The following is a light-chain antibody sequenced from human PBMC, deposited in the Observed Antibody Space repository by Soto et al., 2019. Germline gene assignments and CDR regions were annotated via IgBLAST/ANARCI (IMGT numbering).Light chain of an antibody. CDR2: DAS. J-gene: IGKJ2*01. CDR1: QSTSSW. CDR3: QQYNSYST. Sequence: DIQMPQSPSTLSASVGARVTITCRASQSTSSWLAWYQQKPGKAPKLLIYDASSLESGVPSRFSGSGSGTEFTLAISSLQPDDFATYYCQQYNSYSTFGQGTKLEIK. V-gene: IGKV1-5*01.